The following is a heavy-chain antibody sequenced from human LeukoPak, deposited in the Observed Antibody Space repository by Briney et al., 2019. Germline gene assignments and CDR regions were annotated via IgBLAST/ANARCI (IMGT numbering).Heavy chain of an antibody. CDR1: GFTFSNYA. CDR2: ITGSGGNT. CDR3: AKWGDYDVLTGYYVSDY. V-gene: IGHV3-23*01. Sequence: GASMRLSCAASGFTFSNYAMSWVRQAPGKGLEWVSAITGSGGNTYYADSVKGRFTISRDNSKNTLYLQMNSLRAEDTAVYYCAKWGDYDVLTGYYVSDYWGQGTLVTVSS. D-gene: IGHD3-9*01. J-gene: IGHJ4*02.